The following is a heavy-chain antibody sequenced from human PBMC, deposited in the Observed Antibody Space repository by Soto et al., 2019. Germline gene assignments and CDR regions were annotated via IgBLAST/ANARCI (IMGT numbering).Heavy chain of an antibody. CDR2: IYWDDDK. CDR1: GFSLSTSGVG. V-gene: IGHV2-5*02. J-gene: IGHJ4*02. D-gene: IGHD4-17*01. Sequence: SGPTLVKPTQTLTLTCTFSGFSLSTSGVGVGWIRQPPGKALEWLALIYWDDDKRYSPSLKSRLTITKDTSKNQVVLTMTNMDPVDTATYYCAHSTSGDYREGEGNFDYWGQGTLVTVSS. CDR3: AHSTSGDYREGEGNFDY.